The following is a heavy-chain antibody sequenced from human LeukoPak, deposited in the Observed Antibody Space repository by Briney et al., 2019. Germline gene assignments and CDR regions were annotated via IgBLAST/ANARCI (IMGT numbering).Heavy chain of an antibody. D-gene: IGHD3-22*01. CDR2: IYHSGST. J-gene: IGHJ4*02. CDR1: GGSISSSNW. CDR3: ARLGPTLNYYDSSGYYDY. Sequence: SGTLSLTCAVSGGSISSSNWWSWVRQPPGKGLEWIGEIYHSGSTNYNPSLKSRVTISVDTSKNQFSLKLSSVTAADTAVYYCARLGPTLNYYDSSGYYDYWGQGTLVTVSS. V-gene: IGHV4-4*02.